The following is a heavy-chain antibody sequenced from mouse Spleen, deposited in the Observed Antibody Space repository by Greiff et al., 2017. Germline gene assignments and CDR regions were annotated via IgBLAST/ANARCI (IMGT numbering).Heavy chain of an antibody. D-gene: IGHD1-1*01. J-gene: IGHJ4*01. Sequence: EVKLVESGGGLVQPGGSLKLSCATSGFTFSDYYMYWVRQTPEKRLEWVAYISNGGGSTYYPDTVKGRFTISRDNAKNTLYLQMSRLKSEDTAMYYCARHGYYGLYYAMDYWGQGTSVTVSS. CDR3: ARHGYYGLYYAMDY. V-gene: IGHV5-12*02. CDR2: ISNGGGST. CDR1: GFTFSDYY.